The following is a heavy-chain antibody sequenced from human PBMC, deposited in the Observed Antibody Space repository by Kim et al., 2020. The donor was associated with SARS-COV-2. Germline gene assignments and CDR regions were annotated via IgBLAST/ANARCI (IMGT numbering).Heavy chain of an antibody. CDR2: IYSGGST. CDR3: ATSLSSSTWTRNSGTFDI. Sequence: GGSLRLSCAASGFIVSNKYMNWVRQAPGKGLEWVSVIYSGGSTYYADSAKGRFTISRDYYKNTLYHQMNSLIAEDTAIYYCATSLSSSTWTRNSGTFDIWGQGTIVTVHS. CDR1: GFIVSNKY. D-gene: IGHD6-13*01. J-gene: IGHJ3*02. V-gene: IGHV3-66*01.